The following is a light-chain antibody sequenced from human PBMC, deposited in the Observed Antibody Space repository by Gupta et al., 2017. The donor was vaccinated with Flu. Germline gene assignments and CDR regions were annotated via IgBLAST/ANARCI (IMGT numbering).Light chain of an antibody. Sequence: QSVLTQPPSASGTPGQRVTISCSGSSPNIVGSYVYWYQQFPGTAPKLLIYKNNQRPSGVPPRFFCSTSATSSSLAVIGLLSSDDADYYYAAAGDSLMSVVFGGGTKLTVL. V-gene: IGLV1-47*01. CDR1: SPNIVGSY. CDR2: KNN. CDR3: AAAGDSLMSVV. J-gene: IGLJ2*01.